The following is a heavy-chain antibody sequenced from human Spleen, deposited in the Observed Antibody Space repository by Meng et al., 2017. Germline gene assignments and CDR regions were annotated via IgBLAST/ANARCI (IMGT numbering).Heavy chain of an antibody. Sequence: GESLKISCAASGFTFSSYEMNWVRQAPGKGLEWVSYISSSGSTTYYADSVKGRFTISRDNAKNSLYLQMNSLRAEDTAVYYCARDLSNEGSYYYYGMDVWGQGTTVTCSS. J-gene: IGHJ6*01. CDR3: ARDLSNEGSYYYYGMDV. CDR2: ISSSGSTT. D-gene: IGHD3-10*01. CDR1: GFTFSSYE. V-gene: IGHV3-48*03.